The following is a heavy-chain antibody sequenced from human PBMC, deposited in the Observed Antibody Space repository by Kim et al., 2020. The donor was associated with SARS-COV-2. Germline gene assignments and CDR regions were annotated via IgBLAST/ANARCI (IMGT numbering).Heavy chain of an antibody. CDR3: ARAQYSGYDDYDFDD. V-gene: IGHV3-7*01. Sequence: DSATGRFTNSRDNAKNSLYQQINSLRGEDTAVYYCARAQYSGYDDYDFDDWGQGTLVTVSS. J-gene: IGHJ4*02. D-gene: IGHD5-12*01.